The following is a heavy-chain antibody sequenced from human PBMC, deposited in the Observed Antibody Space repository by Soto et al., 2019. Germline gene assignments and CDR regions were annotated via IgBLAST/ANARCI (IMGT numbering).Heavy chain of an antibody. CDR1: GFTFSNYA. V-gene: IGHV3-33*08. CDR2: IWYDGSNR. J-gene: IGHJ6*02. Sequence: PGGSLRLSCAASGFTFSNYAMHWVRLAPGKGLEWVAVIWYDGSNRYYADSVKGRFTISRDNSKNTLYLQMNSLRAEDTAVYYCARGNLYYYGMDVWGQGTTVTVSS. CDR3: ARGNLYYYGMDV.